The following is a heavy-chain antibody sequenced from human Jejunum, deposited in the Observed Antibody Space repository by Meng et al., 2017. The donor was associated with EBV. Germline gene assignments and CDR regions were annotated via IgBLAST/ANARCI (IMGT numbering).Heavy chain of an antibody. CDR1: GYIFTSDA. Sequence: QVRLVQSGSELKKPGDAAKVSCKASGYIFTSDAINWVRQTPGHGLEWMGWINTNTGKPMYVQGFTGRFVFSLDNSVNTAYLQINSLQTDDTAVYYCARGSNWFDRWGQGTLVTVSS. CDR3: ARGSNWFDR. V-gene: IGHV7-4-1*02. CDR2: INTNTGKP. J-gene: IGHJ5*02.